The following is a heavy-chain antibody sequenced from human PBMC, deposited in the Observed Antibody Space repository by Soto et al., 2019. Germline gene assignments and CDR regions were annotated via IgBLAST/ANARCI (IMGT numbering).Heavy chain of an antibody. CDR2: ISTYNGNT. V-gene: IGHV1-18*01. J-gene: IGHJ6*02. CDR3: ARVARNSGYADAVDV. CDR1: GYTFTTYP. D-gene: IGHD5-12*01. Sequence: ASVKVSCKASGYTFTTYPITWVRQAPGQGLAWMGWISTYNGNTDYAQTVQGRVTMTTDTSTTTAYMELRSLRSDDTAVYYCARVARNSGYADAVDVWGQGTTVTVSS.